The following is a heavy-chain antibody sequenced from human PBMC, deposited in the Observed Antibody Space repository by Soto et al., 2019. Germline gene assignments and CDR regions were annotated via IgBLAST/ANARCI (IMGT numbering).Heavy chain of an antibody. J-gene: IGHJ6*02. V-gene: IGHV4-31*03. CDR1: GGSIISGSYY. CDR3: ARTDYAYYTMDV. D-gene: IGHD2-21*01. CDR2: IYYSGNT. Sequence: QVQLQESGPGLVKPSQTLSLTCTVSGGSIISGSYYWTWIRQHPGKGLEWIGSIYYSGNTYYNPSLKSRVNISVDTSKNQFSLKLSSVTAADMAVYYCARTDYAYYTMDVWGQGTTVTDSS.